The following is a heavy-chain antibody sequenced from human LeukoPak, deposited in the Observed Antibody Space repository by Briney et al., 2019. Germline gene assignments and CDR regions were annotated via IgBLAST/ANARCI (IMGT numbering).Heavy chain of an antibody. CDR1: GGSISSYY. D-gene: IGHD3-10*01. CDR2: INHSGRT. J-gene: IGHJ4*02. Sequence: SETLSLTCTVSGGSISSYYWSWIRQPPGKGLEWIGEINHSGRTNYNPSLKSRVTISVDTSKKQFSLKLSSVTAADTAVYYCARGVDYYGVWGQGTLVTVSS. V-gene: IGHV4-34*01. CDR3: ARGVDYYGV.